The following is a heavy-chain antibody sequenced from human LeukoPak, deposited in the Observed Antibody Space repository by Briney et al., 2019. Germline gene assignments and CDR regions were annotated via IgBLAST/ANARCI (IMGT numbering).Heavy chain of an antibody. Sequence: GGSLRLSCAASGFTFSSYWMHWVRQAPGKGLVWVSRINSDGSSTSYADSVKGRFTISRDNAKNTLYLQMNSLRAEDTAVYYCAKGKVWSGYLGFDYWGQGTLVTVSS. CDR2: INSDGSST. J-gene: IGHJ4*02. CDR3: AKGKVWSGYLGFDY. D-gene: IGHD3-3*01. CDR1: GFTFSSYW. V-gene: IGHV3-74*01.